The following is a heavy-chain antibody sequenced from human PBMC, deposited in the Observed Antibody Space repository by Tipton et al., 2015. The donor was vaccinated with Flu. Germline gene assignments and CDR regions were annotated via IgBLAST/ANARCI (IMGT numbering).Heavy chain of an antibody. D-gene: IGHD6-13*01. CDR1: GYTFTSYA. Sequence: VQSGPEVKKPGASVKVSCKASGYTFTSYAMHWVRQAPGQRLEWMGWIDAGNGNTKYSQKFQGRVTITRDTSASTAYMELSSLRSEDTAVYYCAREEKRGGYSRWGQGTLVTVSS. CDR2: IDAGNGNT. J-gene: IGHJ4*02. CDR3: AREEKRGGYSR. V-gene: IGHV1-3*01.